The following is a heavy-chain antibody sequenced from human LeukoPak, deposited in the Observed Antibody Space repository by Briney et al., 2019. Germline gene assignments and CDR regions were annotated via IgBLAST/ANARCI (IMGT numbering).Heavy chain of an antibody. D-gene: IGHD1-1*01. Sequence: GESLKISCKGSGYSFSTYWISWVRPMPGKGLEWMGRIDPSDSYTNYSPSFQGHITISADKSITTAYLQWNSLQASDTAMYYCARNNVWKTAVDFDFWGQGTLVTVSS. J-gene: IGHJ4*02. CDR2: IDPSDSYT. CDR3: ARNNVWKTAVDFDF. V-gene: IGHV5-10-1*01. CDR1: GYSFSTYW.